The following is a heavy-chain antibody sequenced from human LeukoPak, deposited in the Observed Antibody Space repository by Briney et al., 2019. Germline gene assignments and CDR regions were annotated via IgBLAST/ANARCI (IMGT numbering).Heavy chain of an antibody. CDR1: GGSISSYY. V-gene: IGHV4-59*12. CDR3: ARVGSAKTFDY. D-gene: IGHD1-26*01. Sequence: SETLSLTCTVSGGSISSYYWSWIRQPPGKGLEWIGYIYYSGSTNYNPSLKSRVTISVDTSKNQFSLKLSSVTAADTAVYYCARVGSAKTFDYWGQGTLVTVSS. J-gene: IGHJ4*02. CDR2: IYYSGST.